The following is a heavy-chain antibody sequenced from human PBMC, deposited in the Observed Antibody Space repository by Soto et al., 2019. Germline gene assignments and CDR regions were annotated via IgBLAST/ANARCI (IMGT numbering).Heavy chain of an antibody. J-gene: IGHJ5*02. CDR2: ISGSGGST. CDR3: AKRLGGPYSSSVGWFDP. D-gene: IGHD6-13*01. Sequence: GGSLRLSCAASGFTFSSYAMSWVRQAPGKGLEWVSAISGSGGSTYYADSVKGRFTISRDNSKNTLYLQMNSLRAEDTAVYYCAKRLGGPYSSSVGWFDPWGQGTLVTVSS. CDR1: GFTFSSYA. V-gene: IGHV3-23*01.